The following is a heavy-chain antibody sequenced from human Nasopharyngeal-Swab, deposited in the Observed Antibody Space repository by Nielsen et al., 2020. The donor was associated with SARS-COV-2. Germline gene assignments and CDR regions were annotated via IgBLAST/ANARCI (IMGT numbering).Heavy chain of an antibody. J-gene: IGHJ4*02. V-gene: IGHV4-38-2*02. CDR3: ARDRGDYGDS. D-gene: IGHD3-10*01. CDR2: IYHSGST. CDR1: GYSISSGYY. Sequence: SETLSLTCTVSGYSISSGYYWGWIRQPPGKGLEWIGSIYHSGSTYYNPSLKSRGTISVDTSKNQFSLKLSSVTAADTAVYYCARDRGDYGDSWGQGTLVTVSS.